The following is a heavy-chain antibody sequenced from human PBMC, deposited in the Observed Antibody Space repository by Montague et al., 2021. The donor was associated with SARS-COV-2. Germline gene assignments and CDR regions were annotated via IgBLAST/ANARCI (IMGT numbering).Heavy chain of an antibody. D-gene: IGHD3-22*01. J-gene: IGHJ4*02. CDR3: ARAIVDVTMMVVVMTGVEHYFDF. CDR2: INHSGST. V-gene: IGHV4-34*01. Sequence: SETLSLTCAVHGDSFSGYYWSWIRQPPGKGLEWIGDINHSGSTNYNPSLKSRVSISVDTSKNQFSLKLSSVTAADTAVCYCARAIVDVTMMVVVMTGVEHYFDFWGQGTLVTVSS. CDR1: GDSFSGYY.